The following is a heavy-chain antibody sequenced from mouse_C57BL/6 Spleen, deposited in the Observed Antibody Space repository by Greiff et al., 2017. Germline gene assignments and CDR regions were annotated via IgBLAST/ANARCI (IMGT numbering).Heavy chain of an antibody. V-gene: IGHV5-17*01. CDR1: GFTFSDYG. CDR2: ISSGSSTI. J-gene: IGHJ3*01. D-gene: IGHD1-1*01. Sequence: EVQVVESGGGLVKPGGSLKLSCAASGFTFSDYGMHWVRQAPEKGLEWVAYISSGSSTIYYADTVKGRVTISRDNAKNTLFLQMTSLRSEDTAMYYCAGYYGPWFAYWGQGTLVTVSA. CDR3: AGYYGPWFAY.